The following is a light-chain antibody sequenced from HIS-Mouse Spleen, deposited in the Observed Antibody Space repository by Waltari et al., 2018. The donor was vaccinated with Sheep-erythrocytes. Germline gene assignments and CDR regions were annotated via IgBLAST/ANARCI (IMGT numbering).Light chain of an antibody. J-gene: IGLJ2*01. CDR1: QLGDNY. CDR2: QDS. Sequence: SYELTQPPSVSVSPGPTSSITCSGHQLGDNYACWYHQKPGQSPGLVIYQDSKRPSGIPERFSGSNSGNTATLTISGTQAMDEADYYCQAWDSSTVVFGGGTKLTVL. V-gene: IGLV3-1*01. CDR3: QAWDSSTVV.